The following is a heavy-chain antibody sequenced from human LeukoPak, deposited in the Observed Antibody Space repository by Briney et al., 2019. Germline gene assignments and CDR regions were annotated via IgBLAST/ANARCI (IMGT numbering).Heavy chain of an antibody. D-gene: IGHD3-22*01. J-gene: IGHJ4*02. Sequence: SETLSLTCAVYGGSFSGYYWSWIRQPPGKGLEWIGEINHSGSTNYNPSLKSRATISVDTSKNQFSLKLSSVTAADTAVYYCARGRDRYYYDSSGQPYHYWGQGTLVTVSS. CDR1: GGSFSGYY. CDR2: INHSGST. V-gene: IGHV4-34*01. CDR3: ARGRDRYYYDSSGQPYHY.